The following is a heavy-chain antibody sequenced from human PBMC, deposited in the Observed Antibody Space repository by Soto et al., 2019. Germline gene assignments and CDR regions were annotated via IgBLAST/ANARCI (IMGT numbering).Heavy chain of an antibody. CDR2: IYHNGTT. CDR1: GCSIISTHW. J-gene: IGHJ4*02. V-gene: IGHV4-4*01. Sequence: ETLYLTCAVSGCSIISTHWWTWVRQSPGKGLEWIGEIYHNGTTNYNPSLKSRLTISVDTSKNHFSLSLTPVTVRDTATYFCARGPQYWGPGKLVTVSS. CDR3: ARGPQY.